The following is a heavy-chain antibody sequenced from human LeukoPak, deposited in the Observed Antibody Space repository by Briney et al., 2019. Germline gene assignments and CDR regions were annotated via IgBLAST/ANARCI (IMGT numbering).Heavy chain of an antibody. CDR1: GFTFSNAW. CDR2: IKSKTDGGTI. Sequence: PGGSLRLSCAASGFTFSNAWMTWVRQAPGKGLEWVGRIKSKTDGGTIDYAAPLTGRFTISRDDSKNTLYLQMNSLKTEDTAVYYCPTRPLRFGRYWGQGTLVTVS. V-gene: IGHV3-15*01. D-gene: IGHD3-10*01. CDR3: PTRPLRFGRY. J-gene: IGHJ4*02.